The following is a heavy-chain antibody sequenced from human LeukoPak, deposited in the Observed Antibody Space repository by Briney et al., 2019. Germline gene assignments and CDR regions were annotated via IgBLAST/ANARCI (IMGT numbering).Heavy chain of an antibody. Sequence: PGGSLRLSCAASGFTFSSYGMHWVRQAPGKGLEWVAVISYDGSNKYYADSVKGRFTISRDNSKNTLYLQMNSLRAEDTAVYYCAKDPEPTDSGGYFVLDHPDYWGQGTLVTVSS. J-gene: IGHJ4*02. CDR3: AKDPEPTDSGGYFVLDHPDY. CDR1: GFTFSSYG. CDR2: ISYDGSNK. V-gene: IGHV3-30*18. D-gene: IGHD3-22*01.